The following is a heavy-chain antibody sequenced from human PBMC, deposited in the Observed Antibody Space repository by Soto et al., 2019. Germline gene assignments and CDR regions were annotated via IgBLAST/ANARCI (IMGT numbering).Heavy chain of an antibody. V-gene: IGHV1-46*01. CDR3: AAISPNHDAFDI. CDR2: INPGGGST. J-gene: IGHJ3*02. CDR1: GYTFTSYY. Sequence: GASVKVSCKASGYTFTSYYRHWVRQAPGQGLEWIGIINPGGGSTSYAQKFQERVTITRDMSTSTAYMELSSLRSEDTAVYYCAAISPNHDAFDIWGQGTMVTVSS.